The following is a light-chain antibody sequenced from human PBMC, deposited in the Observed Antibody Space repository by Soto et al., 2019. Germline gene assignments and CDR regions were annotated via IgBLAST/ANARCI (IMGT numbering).Light chain of an antibody. CDR3: QQYGSSPPYT. J-gene: IGKJ2*01. V-gene: IGKV3-20*01. CDR2: GAS. Sequence: EIVLTQSPGTLSLSPGERATLSCRASHSVSSSYLAWYQQKPGQAPRLLIYGASSRATGIPDRFSGSGSGTDFTHTISRLEPEDFAVYYCQQYGSSPPYTFGQGTKLEIK. CDR1: HSVSSSY.